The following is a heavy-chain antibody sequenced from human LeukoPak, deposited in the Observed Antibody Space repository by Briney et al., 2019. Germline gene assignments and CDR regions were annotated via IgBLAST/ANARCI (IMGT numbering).Heavy chain of an antibody. Sequence: GGSLRLSCAASGFTFSTYSMNWVRQAPGKGLEWVSYISSSISTIYYADSVKGRFTISRDNAKNSLYLQMNSLRDEDTAVYYCARGRWELQPWYFDLWGRGTLVTVSS. CDR1: GFTFSTYS. CDR2: ISSSISTI. CDR3: ARGRWELQPWYFDL. J-gene: IGHJ2*01. V-gene: IGHV3-48*02. D-gene: IGHD1-26*01.